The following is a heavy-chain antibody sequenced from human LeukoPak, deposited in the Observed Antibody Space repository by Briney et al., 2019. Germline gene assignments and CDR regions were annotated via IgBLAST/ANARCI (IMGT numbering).Heavy chain of an antibody. V-gene: IGHV1-69*04. J-gene: IGHJ4*02. D-gene: IGHD2-21*02. CDR3: AKTASEYYFDY. CDR2: IIPIFGIA. CDR1: GGTFSSYA. Sequence: SVKVSCKASGGTFSSYAISWVRQAPGQGLEWMGRIIPIFGIANYAQKFQGRVTITADKSTSTAYMELSSLRFEDTAVYYCAKTASEYYFDYWGQGTLVTVSS.